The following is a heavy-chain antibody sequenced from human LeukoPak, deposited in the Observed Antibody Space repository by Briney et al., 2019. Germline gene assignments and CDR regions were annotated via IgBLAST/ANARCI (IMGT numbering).Heavy chain of an antibody. CDR3: TIIRITMIGG. CDR2: IRSKADGGTT. Sequence: PGGSLRLSCTASGFTFRHYNINWFRQAPGRGLEWVGFIRSKADGGTTEYAASVKGRFTISRDDSKNTLYLQMNSLKTEDTAVYYCTIIRITMIGGWGQGTLVTVSS. CDR1: GFTFRHYN. D-gene: IGHD3-22*01. J-gene: IGHJ4*02. V-gene: IGHV3-49*03.